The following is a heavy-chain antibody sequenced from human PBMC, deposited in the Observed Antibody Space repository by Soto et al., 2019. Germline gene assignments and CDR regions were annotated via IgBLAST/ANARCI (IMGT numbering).Heavy chain of an antibody. V-gene: IGHV3-30*18. CDR1: GFTFSSYG. D-gene: IGHD3-10*02. CDR2: ISYDGSNK. CDR3: AKFDEPFMLDYYGMDV. J-gene: IGHJ6*02. Sequence: GGSLRLSCAASGFTFSSYGMHWVRQAPGKGLEWVAVISYDGSNKYYADSVKGRFTISRDNSKNTLYLQMNSLRAEDTAVYYCAKFDEPFMLDYYGMDVWGQGTTVTVSS.